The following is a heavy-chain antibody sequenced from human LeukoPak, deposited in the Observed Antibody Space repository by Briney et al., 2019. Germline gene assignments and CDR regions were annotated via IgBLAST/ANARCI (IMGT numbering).Heavy chain of an antibody. CDR3: ARDQSGYDYYFDY. CDR1: GGSITSHY. CDR2: IDHSGST. J-gene: IGHJ4*02. V-gene: IGHV4-59*11. Sequence: SETLSLTCTVSGGSITSHYWSWIRQPPGKGLEWIGYIDHSGSTNYNPSLTSRVTISVDTSKNQFSLKLTYVTAADTAVYYCARDQSGYDYYFDYWGQGSLATVSS. D-gene: IGHD5-12*01.